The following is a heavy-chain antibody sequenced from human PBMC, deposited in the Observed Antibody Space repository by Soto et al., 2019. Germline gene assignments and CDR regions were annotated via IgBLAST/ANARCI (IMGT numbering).Heavy chain of an antibody. CDR2: IYWDDDK. CDR3: AHSQRGPRDF. CDR1: GFSLNTRGVA. V-gene: IGHV2-5*02. J-gene: IGHJ4*02. Sequence: GSGPTLVNPTQTLTLTCTFSGFSLNTRGVAVAWIRQPPGEALEWLALIYWDDDKRYNSSLKSRLTITKDTSRDQVVLAMTNMDPMDTATYFCAHSQRGPRDFWGPGILVTVSS. D-gene: IGHD5-12*01.